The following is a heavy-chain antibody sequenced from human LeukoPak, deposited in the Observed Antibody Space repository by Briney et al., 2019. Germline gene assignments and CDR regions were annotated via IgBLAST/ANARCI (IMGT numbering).Heavy chain of an antibody. CDR1: GYIFTTYD. CDR2: LNPNSGNA. V-gene: IGHV1-8*03. D-gene: IGHD7-27*01. CDR3: ARRKFLGWFDP. Sequence: ASVKVSCKASGYIFTTYDIGWVRQATGQGLEWMGWLNPNSGNAGYAQKFQGRVTISRNTSISTAYMELSSLRSDDTAIYYCARRKFLGWFDPWGQGTLVTVSS. J-gene: IGHJ5*02.